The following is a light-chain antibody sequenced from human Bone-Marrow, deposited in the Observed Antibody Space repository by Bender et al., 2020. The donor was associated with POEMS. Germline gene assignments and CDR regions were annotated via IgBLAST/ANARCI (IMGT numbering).Light chain of an antibody. Sequence: SYELTQPPSVSVSPGQTASIACSGHNLGDTYVSWYQQRPGQSPVLVIYHNTVRPSGIPERFSGSNSENTATMTISRVEAGDEADYYCQVWDISTYHLVFGGGTKLTVL. V-gene: IGLV3-1*01. J-gene: IGLJ2*01. CDR2: HNT. CDR1: NLGDTY. CDR3: QVWDISTYHLV.